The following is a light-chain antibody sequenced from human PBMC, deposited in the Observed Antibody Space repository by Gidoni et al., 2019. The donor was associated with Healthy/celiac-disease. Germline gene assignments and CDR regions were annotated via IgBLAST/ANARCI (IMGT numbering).Light chain of an antibody. J-gene: IGKJ5*01. Sequence: DIQMTQSPSSMSASVGDRDTITCRASHGISNYLAWYQQKPGKGPKLLIYAASTLQSGVPSRFRGSGSWTDFTLTISSLQPEDVATYYCQQYNSAPRTFGQGTRLEIK. V-gene: IGKV1-27*01. CDR2: AAS. CDR1: HGISNY. CDR3: QQYNSAPRT.